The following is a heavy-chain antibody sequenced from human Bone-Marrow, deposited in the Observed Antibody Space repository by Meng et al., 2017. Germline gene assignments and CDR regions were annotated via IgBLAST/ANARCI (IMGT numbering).Heavy chain of an antibody. CDR3: ARDISSSGYYYGGY. V-gene: IGHV4-4*07. D-gene: IGHD3-22*01. Sequence: SETLSLTCTVSGGSISSYYWSWIRQPAGKGLESIGRIYTSGSTNYNPSLKSRVTMSVETSKNQFSLKLSSVTAADTAMYYCARDISSSGYYYGGYWGQGTPVTVSS. CDR1: GGSISSYY. CDR2: IYTSGST. J-gene: IGHJ4*02.